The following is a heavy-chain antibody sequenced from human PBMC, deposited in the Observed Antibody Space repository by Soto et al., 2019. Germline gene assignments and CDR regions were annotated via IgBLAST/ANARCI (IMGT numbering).Heavy chain of an antibody. CDR3: ARSLLGVGDPFDL. Sequence: QGQLVDSGGGLVKTGGSLRLSCAASGFSFSNYYFTYIRQAPGKGLEWIAYISRSGTITHYADSVQGRFSISRDNAKYSLSLQLNDLRVEETAVYYYARSLLGVGDPFDLWGQGTSVLVSS. CDR2: ISRSGTIT. D-gene: IGHD2-15*01. CDR1: GFSFSNYY. J-gene: IGHJ3*01. V-gene: IGHV3-11*01.